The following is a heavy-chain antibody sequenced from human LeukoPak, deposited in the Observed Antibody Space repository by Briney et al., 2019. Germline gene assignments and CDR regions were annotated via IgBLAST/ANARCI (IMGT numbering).Heavy chain of an antibody. J-gene: IGHJ5*02. Sequence: SETLSLTCTVSGGSISSYYWSWIRQPPGKGLEWIGYIYYSGSTNYKPSLKSRVTISVDTSKNQFSLKLSSVTAADTTVYYCARGGYYGSGNDFRFDPWGQGTLVTVSS. CDR2: IYYSGST. V-gene: IGHV4-59*01. D-gene: IGHD3-10*01. CDR3: ARGGYYGSGNDFRFDP. CDR1: GGSISSYY.